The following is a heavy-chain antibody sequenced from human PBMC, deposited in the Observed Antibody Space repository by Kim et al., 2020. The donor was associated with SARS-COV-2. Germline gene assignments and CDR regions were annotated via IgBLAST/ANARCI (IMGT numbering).Heavy chain of an antibody. CDR3: ARHLRNWYFDL. V-gene: IGHV4-39*01. CDR1: GGSISSSDYY. J-gene: IGHJ2*01. CDR2: IYYSGST. Sequence: SETLSLTCSVSGGSISSSDYYWGWIRQPPGKGLECIATIYYSGSTYYNPSLKGRVTISVDTSKKQFSLRLSSVTAADAAVYYCARHLRNWYFDLWGRGTL.